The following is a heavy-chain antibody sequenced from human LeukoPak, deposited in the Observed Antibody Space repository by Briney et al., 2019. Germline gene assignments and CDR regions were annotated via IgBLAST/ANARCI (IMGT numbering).Heavy chain of an antibody. Sequence: GGSLRPSCAASGFTFTSYSMNWVRQAPGKGLEWVSTISGGGGSTYYADSVKGRYTISRDNSKNTLYLQVNSLRAEDTAVYYCAKGGKWDVTPFDYWGQGTLVTVSS. CDR3: AKGGKWDVTPFDY. D-gene: IGHD1-26*01. CDR2: ISGGGGST. J-gene: IGHJ4*02. CDR1: GFTFTSYS. V-gene: IGHV3-23*01.